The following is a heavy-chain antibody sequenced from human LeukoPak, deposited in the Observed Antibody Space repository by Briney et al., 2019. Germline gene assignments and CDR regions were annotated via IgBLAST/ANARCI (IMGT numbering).Heavy chain of an antibody. J-gene: IGHJ4*02. CDR2: IYYSGST. V-gene: IGHV4-59*01. Sequence: PSETLSLTCTVSGGSISSYYWSWIRQPPGKGLEWIGHIYYSGSTNYNPSLKSRVTISVDTSKNKFSLKLSSVTAADTAVYYCARDYYFDYWGQGTLVTVSS. CDR1: GGSISSYY. CDR3: ARDYYFDY.